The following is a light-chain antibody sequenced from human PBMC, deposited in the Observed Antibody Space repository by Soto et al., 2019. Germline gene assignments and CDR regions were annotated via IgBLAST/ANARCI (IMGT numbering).Light chain of an antibody. CDR3: HQYDNWPPWT. V-gene: IGKV1-12*01. CDR2: AAS. Sequence: DIQMTQSPSSVSASVGYRVTITCRASERINTYLAWYQQQPGKAPKLLIYAASSLQSGVPSRFSGSGSGTDFTLTISSLQPEDFAVYYCHQYDNWPPWTFGQGTKVDIK. J-gene: IGKJ1*01. CDR1: ERINTY.